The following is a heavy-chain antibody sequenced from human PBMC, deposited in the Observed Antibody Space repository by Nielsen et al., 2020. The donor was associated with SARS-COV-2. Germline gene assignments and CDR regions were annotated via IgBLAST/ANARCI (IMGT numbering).Heavy chain of an antibody. D-gene: IGHD6-19*01. CDR3: ARESVTGTDAFDI. CDR2: IKQDGSEK. Sequence: GESLKISCAASGFTFSDSSMHWVRQASGKGLEWVANIKQDGSEKYYVDSVKGRFTISRDNAKNSLSLQMNSLRAEDTAVYYCARESVTGTDAFDIWGQGTVVTVSS. CDR1: GFTFSDSS. V-gene: IGHV3-7*01. J-gene: IGHJ3*02.